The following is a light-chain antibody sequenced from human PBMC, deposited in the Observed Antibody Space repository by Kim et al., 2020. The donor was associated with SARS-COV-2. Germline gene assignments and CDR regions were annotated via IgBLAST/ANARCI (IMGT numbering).Light chain of an antibody. Sequence: SYELTQPPSVSVSPGQTASITCSGDKLGDKYACWYQQKPGQSPVLVIYQDSKRPSGIPERFSSSNSGNTATLTISGPQAMDEADYYCQAWDSSTMVFGGG. CDR2: QDS. J-gene: IGLJ2*01. CDR1: KLGDKY. V-gene: IGLV3-1*01. CDR3: QAWDSSTMV.